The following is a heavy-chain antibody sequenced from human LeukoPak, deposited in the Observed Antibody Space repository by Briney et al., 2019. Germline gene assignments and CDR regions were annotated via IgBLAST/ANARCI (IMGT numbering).Heavy chain of an antibody. CDR3: ARVIVPAMGTGPGGELYCSSTSCYFDY. V-gene: IGHV1-18*01. CDR1: GYTFTSYG. J-gene: IGHJ4*02. Sequence: GASVKVSCKASGYTFTSYGISWVRQAPGQGLEWMGWISAYNGNTNYAQKLQGRVTMTTDTSTSTAYMELRSLRSDDTAVYYCARVIVPAMGTGPGGELYCSSTSCYFDYWGQGTLVTVSS. D-gene: IGHD2-2*01. CDR2: ISAYNGNT.